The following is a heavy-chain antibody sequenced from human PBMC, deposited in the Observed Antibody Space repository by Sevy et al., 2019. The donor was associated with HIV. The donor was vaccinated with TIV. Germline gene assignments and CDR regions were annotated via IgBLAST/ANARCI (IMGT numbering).Heavy chain of an antibody. Sequence: GGSLRLSCAASGFTFSSYGMHWVRQAPGKGLEWVSVISYDGPNKYYADSVKGRFTTSRDNSKNTLYLQMNSLRPEDTTGYYGAKDGGNWGSSTPSDDYYGMDVWGQGTTVTVSS. D-gene: IGHD7-27*01. J-gene: IGHJ6*02. CDR1: GFTFSSYG. V-gene: IGHV3-30*18. CDR3: AKDGGNWGSSTPSDDYYGMDV. CDR2: ISYDGPNK.